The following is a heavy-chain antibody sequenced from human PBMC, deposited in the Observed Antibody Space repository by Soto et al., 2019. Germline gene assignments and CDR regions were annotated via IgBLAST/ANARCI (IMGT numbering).Heavy chain of an antibody. Sequence: QVQLQQWGAGLLKPSETLSLTCAVYGGSFSGYYWSWIRQPPGKGLERMGEINHSGSTNYNPSLKSRVTISVDTSTNQLSLELRSVTAADTAVYYCARGIRYGDYAFDFWGQGTLVTVSS. CDR2: INHSGST. D-gene: IGHD4-17*01. V-gene: IGHV4-34*01. CDR3: ARGIRYGDYAFDF. J-gene: IGHJ4*02. CDR1: GGSFSGYY.